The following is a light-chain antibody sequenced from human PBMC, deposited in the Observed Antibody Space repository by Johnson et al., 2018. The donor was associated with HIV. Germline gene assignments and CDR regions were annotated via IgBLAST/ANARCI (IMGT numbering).Light chain of an antibody. CDR1: SSNIGKNY. CDR3: GTWDSSLSVYV. Sequence: QAVLTQPPSVSAAPGQKVTISCSGSSSNIGKNYVSWYQQLPGTAPKLLIFDNHKRPSGIPDRFSGSKSGTSATLGITGLQTGDEADYYCGTWDSSLSVYVFGTGTKVTV. J-gene: IGLJ1*01. CDR2: DNH. V-gene: IGLV1-51*01.